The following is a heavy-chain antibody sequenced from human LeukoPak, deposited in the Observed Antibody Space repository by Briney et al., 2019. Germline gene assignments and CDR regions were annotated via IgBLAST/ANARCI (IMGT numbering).Heavy chain of an antibody. CDR1: GFTFRNYW. V-gene: IGHV3-7*01. D-gene: IGHD3-10*01. CDR2: IKQDGSEK. CDR3: ARDPSGSYYNEHDY. Sequence: GGSLRLSCAASGFTFRNYWMSWVRQAPGKGLEWVANIKQDGSEKYYVDSVKGRFTISRDNAKNSLYLQMNSPRAEDTAVYYCARDPSGSYYNEHDYWGQGTLVTVSS. J-gene: IGHJ4*02.